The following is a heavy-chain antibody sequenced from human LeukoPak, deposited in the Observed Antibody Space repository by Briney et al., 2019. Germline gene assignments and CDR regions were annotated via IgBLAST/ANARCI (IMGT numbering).Heavy chain of an antibody. CDR2: INHSGST. CDR1: GGSFSGYY. J-gene: IGHJ4*02. Sequence: SETLSLTCAVYGGSFSGYYWSWIRQPPGKALEWVGEINHSGSTNYNPSLKSRVTISVDTSKNQFSLKLSSVTAADTAVYYCARGRPPLIAARPFDYWGQGTLVTVSS. CDR3: ARGRPPLIAARPFDY. D-gene: IGHD6-6*01. V-gene: IGHV4-34*01.